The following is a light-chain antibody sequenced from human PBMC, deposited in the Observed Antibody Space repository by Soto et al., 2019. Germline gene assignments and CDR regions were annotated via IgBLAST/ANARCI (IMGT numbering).Light chain of an antibody. V-gene: IGKV3-20*01. CDR3: QLDGSTPPYT. J-gene: IGKJ2*01. CDR1: QSVISSY. CDR2: FTS. Sequence: EIVLTQSPGTLALSPGERATLSCRASQSVISSYLAWYQQKPGQAPRLLIYFTSSRATGIPDRFSGSGSGTDFTLTISRLQPEDFAVYYCQLDGSTPPYTFGQGTKLEIK.